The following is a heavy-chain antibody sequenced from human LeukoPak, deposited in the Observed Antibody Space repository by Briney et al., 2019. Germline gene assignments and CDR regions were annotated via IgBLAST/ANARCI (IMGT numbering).Heavy chain of an antibody. D-gene: IGHD6-13*01. J-gene: IGHJ4*02. CDR3: AGSSRDSSSLGTYYFDY. CDR1: GGSISSGGYY. Sequence: SQTLSLTCTVSGGSISSGGYYWSWIRQHPGKGLEWIGYIYYSGSTYYNPSLKSRVTISVDTSKNQFSLKLSSVTAADTAVYYCAGSSRDSSSLGTYYFDYWGQGTLVTVSS. V-gene: IGHV4-31*03. CDR2: IYYSGST.